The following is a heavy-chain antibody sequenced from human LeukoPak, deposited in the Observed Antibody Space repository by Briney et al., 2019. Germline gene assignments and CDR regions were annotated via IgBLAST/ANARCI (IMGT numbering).Heavy chain of an antibody. V-gene: IGHV3-23*01. CDR2: ISASGGTT. D-gene: IGHD2-2*01. CDR3: AKEPREYCSSTSCPNWFDS. J-gene: IGHJ5*01. CDR1: GFTFNNYA. Sequence: GGSLRLSCAASGFTFNNYAMSWVRQAPGKGLEWVSAISASGGTTYYADSVKGRSTISRDNSENTLFLQMNSLRAEDTAVYYCAKEPREYCSSTSCPNWFDSWGQGTLVTVSS.